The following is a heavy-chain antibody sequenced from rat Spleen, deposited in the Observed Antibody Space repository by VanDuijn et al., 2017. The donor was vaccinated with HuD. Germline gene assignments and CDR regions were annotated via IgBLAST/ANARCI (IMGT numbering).Heavy chain of an antibody. J-gene: IGHJ1*01. D-gene: IGHD1-4*01. Sequence: QVQLKESGPGLVQPSQTLSLTCTVSGLSLTSNSVSWIRQPPGKGLEWMGVIWGNGNANYNSALKSRLSISRDTSKSQVFLKMNNLQTEDTAMYCCARLLPGFGAVGYFDFWGPGTMVTVSS. CDR3: ARLLPGFGAVGYFDF. CDR2: IWGNGNA. CDR1: GLSLTSNS. V-gene: IGHV2-47*01.